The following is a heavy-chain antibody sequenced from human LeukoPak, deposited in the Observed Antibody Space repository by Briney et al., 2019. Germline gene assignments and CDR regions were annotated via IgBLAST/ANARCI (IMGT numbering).Heavy chain of an antibody. V-gene: IGHV1-69*01. J-gene: IGHJ4*02. Sequence: GSSVKVSGKASGGTCSSYAISWVRQAPGQGLEWMGGIIPIFGTANYAQKFQGRVTITADESTSTAYMELSSLRSEDTAVYYCASHPGIAAAGDYWGQGTLVTVSS. CDR2: IIPIFGTA. D-gene: IGHD6-13*01. CDR3: ASHPGIAAAGDY. CDR1: GGTCSSYA.